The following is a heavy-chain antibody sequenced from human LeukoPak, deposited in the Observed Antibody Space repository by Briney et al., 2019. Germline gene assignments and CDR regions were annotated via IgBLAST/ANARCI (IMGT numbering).Heavy chain of an antibody. Sequence: GGSLRLSCAASGFTFSSYGMHWVRQAPGKGLEWVAVISYDGSNKYYADSVKGRFTISRDNSKNTLYLQMNSLRAEDTAVYYCARGGGSYFDYWGQGTLVTVSS. V-gene: IGHV3-30*04. CDR2: ISYDGSNK. J-gene: IGHJ4*02. CDR1: GFTFSSYG. D-gene: IGHD1-26*01. CDR3: ARGGGSYFDY.